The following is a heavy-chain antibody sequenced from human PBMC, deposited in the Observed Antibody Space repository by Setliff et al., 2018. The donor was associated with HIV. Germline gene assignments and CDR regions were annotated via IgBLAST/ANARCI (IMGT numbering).Heavy chain of an antibody. D-gene: IGHD3-10*01. Sequence: ASVKVSCKASGYTFTTYGVNWVRQAPGQGLEWMGWINSYNGNTKFAQKFQGRVTMTTDTSTTTAFMELRSLKADDTGIYYCSRSGVPPYYYYGMDVWGQGTTVTISS. CDR2: INSYNGNT. V-gene: IGHV1-18*04. CDR1: GYTFTTYG. CDR3: SRSGVPPYYYYGMDV. J-gene: IGHJ6*02.